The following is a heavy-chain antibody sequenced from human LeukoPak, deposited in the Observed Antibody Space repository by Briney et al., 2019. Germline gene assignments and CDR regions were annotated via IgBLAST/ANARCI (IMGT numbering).Heavy chain of an antibody. Sequence: GGSLRLSCAASGFTFSSYAMSWVRQAPGKGLEWVSAISGSGGSTYYADSVKGRFTISRDNSKNTLYLQMNSLRAEDTAVYYCAKDSGYSYGYLYYYYYMDVWGKGTTVTVSS. V-gene: IGHV3-23*01. CDR3: AKDSGYSYGYLYYYYYMDV. CDR1: GFTFSSYA. D-gene: IGHD5-18*01. CDR2: ISGSGGST. J-gene: IGHJ6*03.